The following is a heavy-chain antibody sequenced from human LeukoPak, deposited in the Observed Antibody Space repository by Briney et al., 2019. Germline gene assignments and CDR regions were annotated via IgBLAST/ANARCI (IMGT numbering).Heavy chain of an antibody. D-gene: IGHD1-26*01. CDR3: AKAHGGSYHSGID. J-gene: IGHJ4*02. V-gene: IGHV3-23*01. CDR2: ISGSGGST. CDR1: GFTFTRYA. Sequence: GGSLRLSSAASGFTFTRYAMNWVRQAPGGGVGSVSGISGSGGSTYYSDSVKVRFSISRYNSKNTLYLHLNSLRVEDTAEYYCAKAHGGSYHSGIDWGQGTLVIVSS.